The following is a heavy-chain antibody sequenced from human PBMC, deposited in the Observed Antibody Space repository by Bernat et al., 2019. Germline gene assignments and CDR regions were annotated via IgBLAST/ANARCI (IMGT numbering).Heavy chain of an antibody. CDR3: ASEGSYYDSSGYHDY. D-gene: IGHD3-22*01. V-gene: IGHV3-23*01. CDR2: ISASGDNT. CDR1: GFTFSNYD. J-gene: IGHJ4*02. Sequence: EVQLLESGGGLVQPGGSLRLSCAASGFTFSNYDMSWVRQAPGKGLEWASTISASGDNTHYADSVKGRFTISRDNSKNTLCLQMNSLIAEDTAVYYCASEGSYYDSSGYHDYWGQGTLVTVSS.